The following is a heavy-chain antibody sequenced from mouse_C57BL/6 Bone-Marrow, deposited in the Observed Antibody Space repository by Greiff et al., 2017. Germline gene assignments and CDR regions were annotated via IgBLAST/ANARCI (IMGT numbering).Heavy chain of an antibody. Sequence: VQLQQSGAELARPGASVKLSCKASGYTFTSYGISWVKQRTGQGLEWIGEIYPRSGNTYYNEKFKGKATLTADKSSSTAYMELRSLTSEDSAVYFCARRVYYGSTFYYAMDYWGQGTSGTVSS. CDR2: IYPRSGNT. CDR3: ARRVYYGSTFYYAMDY. J-gene: IGHJ4*01. D-gene: IGHD1-1*01. CDR1: GYTFTSYG. V-gene: IGHV1-81*01.